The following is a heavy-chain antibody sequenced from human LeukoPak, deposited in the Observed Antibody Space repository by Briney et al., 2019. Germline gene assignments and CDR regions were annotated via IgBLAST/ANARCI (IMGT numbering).Heavy chain of an antibody. D-gene: IGHD3-3*01. CDR1: GYTFTSYY. V-gene: IGHV1-46*01. CDR3: ASQQKPITIFGVVTPEYNWFDP. J-gene: IGHJ5*02. Sequence: ASVKVSCKASGYTFTSYYMHWVRQAPGQGLEWMGIINPSGGSTSYAQKFQGRVTMTRDTSTSTVYMELSSLRSEDTAVYYCASQQKPITIFGVVTPEYNWFDPWGQGTLVTVSS. CDR2: INPSGGST.